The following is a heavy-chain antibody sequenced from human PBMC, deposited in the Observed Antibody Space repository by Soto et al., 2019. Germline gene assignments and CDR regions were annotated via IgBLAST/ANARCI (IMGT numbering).Heavy chain of an antibody. D-gene: IGHD4-17*01. J-gene: IGHJ4*02. CDR1: GFSLSTSGVG. Sequence: QITLKESGPTLLKPTQTLTLTCTFSGFSLSTSGVGVGWIRQPPGKALEWLAVIYWDDYKHYSPSLKSRLTITKDTSKNQVVLTMTNTAPVDTATYYCAHKGYGDYPLDYWGQGTLLTVSS. V-gene: IGHV2-5*02. CDR3: AHKGYGDYPLDY. CDR2: IYWDDYK.